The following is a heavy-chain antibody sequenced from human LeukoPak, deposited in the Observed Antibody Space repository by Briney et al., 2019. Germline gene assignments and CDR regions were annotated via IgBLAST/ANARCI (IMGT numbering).Heavy chain of an antibody. J-gene: IGHJ4*02. CDR2: IRYDGSNK. V-gene: IGHV3-30*02. D-gene: IGHD1-26*01. Sequence: GGSLRLSCAASGFIFSSYEMNWVRQAPGKGLEWVAFIRYDGSNKYYADSVKGRFTISRDNSKNTLYLQMNSLRAEDTAVYYCARKGGGTYYLDYWGQGTLVTVSS. CDR1: GFIFSSYE. CDR3: ARKGGGTYYLDY.